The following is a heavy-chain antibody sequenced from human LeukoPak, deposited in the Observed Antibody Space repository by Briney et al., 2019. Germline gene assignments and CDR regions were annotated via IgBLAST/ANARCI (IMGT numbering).Heavy chain of an antibody. CDR1: GFSFSSYA. V-gene: IGHV3-30*04. Sequence: GGSLRLSCAASGFSFSSYAMHWVRQAPGKGLEWVAFISYDGGDKYYADSVKGRFTISRDNSRNTLYVQMNSLRAEDTGVYYWDRGKERQWLPGDYWGEGTRVTVSS. D-gene: IGHD6-19*01. CDR2: ISYDGGDK. J-gene: IGHJ4*02. CDR3: DRGKERQWLPGDY.